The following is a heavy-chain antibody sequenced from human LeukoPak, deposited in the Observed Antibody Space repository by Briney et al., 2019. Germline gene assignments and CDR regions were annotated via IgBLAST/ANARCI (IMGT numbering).Heavy chain of an antibody. CDR2: ISGSGGST. J-gene: IGHJ4*02. CDR3: AKDRGNVVVPAASWNY. V-gene: IGHV3-23*01. Sequence: GGSLRLSCAASGFTFSSYWMHWVRQAPGKGLVWVSAISGSGGSTYYADSVKGRFTISRDNSKNTLYLQMNSLRAEDTAVYYCAKDRGNVVVPAASWNYWGQGTLVTVSS. CDR1: GFTFSSYW. D-gene: IGHD2-2*01.